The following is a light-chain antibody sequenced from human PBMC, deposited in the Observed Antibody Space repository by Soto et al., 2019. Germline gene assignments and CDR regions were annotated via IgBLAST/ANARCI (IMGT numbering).Light chain of an antibody. CDR1: SSNIGAGYD. J-gene: IGLJ2*01. Sequence: QSVLTQPPSVSGAPGQRVTISCTWSSSNIGAGYDVHWYQQLPGTAPKLLIYGNSNRPSGVPDRFSVSKSGTSASLAITGLQAEDEADYYCQSYDSSLSVVFGGGTKLTVL. V-gene: IGLV1-40*01. CDR3: QSYDSSLSVV. CDR2: GNS.